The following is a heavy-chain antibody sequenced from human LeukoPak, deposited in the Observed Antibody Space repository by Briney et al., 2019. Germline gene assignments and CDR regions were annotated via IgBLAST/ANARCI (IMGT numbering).Heavy chain of an antibody. Sequence: PSETLSLTCTVSGGSISGSSYYWGWIRQPPGKGLEWIGSIYYSGSTYYNPSLKSRVTISVDTSKNQFSLKLSSVTAADTAVYYCARLGTGEYSSSEFSDYWGQGTLVTVSS. CDR3: ARLGTGEYSSSEFSDY. CDR2: IYYSGST. V-gene: IGHV4-39*01. CDR1: GGSISGSSYY. D-gene: IGHD6-6*01. J-gene: IGHJ4*02.